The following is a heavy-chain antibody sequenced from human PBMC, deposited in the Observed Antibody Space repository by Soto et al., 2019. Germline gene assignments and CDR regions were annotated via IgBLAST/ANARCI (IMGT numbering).Heavy chain of an antibody. CDR2: ISSSGTTI. Sequence: QVQLVESGGGLVKPGGSLRLSCAASGFTFSDYYMTWIRQAPGKGLEWISSISSSGTTIYNADSVKGRFTISRDNAKNSRNLQMTGRRPEAPASFSGAKAAPIRLPFTYGGQGTRATVS. D-gene: IGHD3-16*01. CDR3: AKAAPIRLPFTY. J-gene: IGHJ4*02. V-gene: IGHV3-11*01. CDR1: GFTFSDYY.